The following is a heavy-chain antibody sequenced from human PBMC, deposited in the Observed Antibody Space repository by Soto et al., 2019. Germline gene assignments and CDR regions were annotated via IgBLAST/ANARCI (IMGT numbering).Heavy chain of an antibody. J-gene: IGHJ4*02. V-gene: IGHV3-30*18. CDR3: AKARGWSDY. CDR2: ISYDGSNK. Sequence: QVQLVESGGGVVQPGRSLRLSCAASGFTFSSYGMHWVRQAPGKGLEWVAVISYDGSNKYYADSVKGRFTSSRDNSKNTLYLQMNSLRAEDTAVYYGAKARGWSDYWGQGTLVTVSS. CDR1: GFTFSSYG. D-gene: IGHD6-19*01.